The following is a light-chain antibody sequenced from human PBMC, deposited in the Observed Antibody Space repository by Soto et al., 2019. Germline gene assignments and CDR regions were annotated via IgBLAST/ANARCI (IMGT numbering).Light chain of an antibody. V-gene: IGLV2-14*01. CDR1: SSDVVTYKY. Sequence: QSALTQPASVSGSPGQSIAISCTGTSSDVVTYKYVSWYQQHPGKAPKLMIYEVSIRPSGVSDRFSGSKSGNTASLTISGLRTEDEAYYYCCAYAGSTTRVVFGGGTKLPVL. J-gene: IGLJ2*01. CDR3: CAYAGSTTRVV. CDR2: EVS.